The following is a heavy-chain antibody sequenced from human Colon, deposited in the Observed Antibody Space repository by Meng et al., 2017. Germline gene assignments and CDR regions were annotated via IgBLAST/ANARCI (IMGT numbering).Heavy chain of an antibody. V-gene: IGHV1-69*01. Sequence: QVLRVQAGGGVTKPGSSVKVSCKASGGTFSSYAISWVRQDPGQGLEWMGGVIPIFGTANYAQKFQGRVTITADESTSTAYMELSSLRSEDTAVYYCARASLFGGGDYWGQGTLVTVSS. CDR1: GGTFSSYA. CDR2: VIPIFGTA. CDR3: ARASLFGGGDY. J-gene: IGHJ4*02. D-gene: IGHD3-3*01.